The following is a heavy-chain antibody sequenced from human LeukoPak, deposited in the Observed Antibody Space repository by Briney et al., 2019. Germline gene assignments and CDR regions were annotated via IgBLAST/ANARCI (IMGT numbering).Heavy chain of an antibody. CDR1: GYSLTTYW. D-gene: IGHD3-22*01. Sequence: GESLKISCKGSGYSLTTYWIAWVRQMPGKGLEWMGIIYPGDSDTRYSPSFQGQVTISAHKSISTTYLQWSSLKASDTAMYYCARRGLSGYYYWFDPWGQGTLVTVSS. V-gene: IGHV5-51*01. J-gene: IGHJ5*02. CDR3: ARRGLSGYYYWFDP. CDR2: IYPGDSDT.